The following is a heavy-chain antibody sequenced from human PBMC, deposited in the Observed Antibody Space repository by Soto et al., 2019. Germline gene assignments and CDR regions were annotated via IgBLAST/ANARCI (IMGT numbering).Heavy chain of an antibody. D-gene: IGHD2-21*01. V-gene: IGHV4-31*03. CDR1: GASISSGGHF. CDR3: SMLKEAFDI. J-gene: IGHJ3*02. CDR2: ISYSGSP. Sequence: QVQLQESGPGLVKPSQTLSLTCTVSGASISSGGHFWSWIRQHPGKGLEWIGYISYSGSPYYNPSLKSRLTISVDMSKNQFSLNLTSVTAADTAVYYCSMLKEAFDIWGQGTTVSVSS.